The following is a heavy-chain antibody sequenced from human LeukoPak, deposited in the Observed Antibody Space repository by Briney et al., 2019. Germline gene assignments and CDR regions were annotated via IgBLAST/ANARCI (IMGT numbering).Heavy chain of an antibody. V-gene: IGHV1-69*04. D-gene: IGHD1-26*01. Sequence: ASVRVSCKASGGTFSSYAISWVRQAPGQGLEWMGRIIPILGIANYAQKFQGRVTITADKSTSTAYMELSSLRSEDTAVYYCAREGRVVGGAFDIWGQGTMVTVSS. J-gene: IGHJ3*02. CDR1: GGTFSSYA. CDR2: IIPILGIA. CDR3: AREGRVVGGAFDI.